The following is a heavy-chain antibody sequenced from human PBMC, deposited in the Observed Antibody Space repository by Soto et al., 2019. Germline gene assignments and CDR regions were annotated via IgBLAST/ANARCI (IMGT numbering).Heavy chain of an antibody. CDR3: AHSPAPRELPGYYFDY. D-gene: IGHD1-26*01. V-gene: IGHV2-5*02. J-gene: IGHJ4*02. CDR1: GFSLSTSGVG. Sequence: QITLKESGPPLVKPTQTLTLTCTFSGFSLSTSGVGVGWIRQPPGKALEWLALIYWDDDKLYSPSLKSRLTITKDTSKNQVVLTMTNLDPVDTATYYCAHSPAPRELPGYYFDYWGQGTLVTVSS. CDR2: IYWDDDK.